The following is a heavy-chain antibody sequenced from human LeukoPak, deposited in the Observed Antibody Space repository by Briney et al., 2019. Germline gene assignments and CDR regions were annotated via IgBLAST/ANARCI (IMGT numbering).Heavy chain of an antibody. D-gene: IGHD3-10*01. CDR1: GYTFTSYA. CDR3: ARDRPIGFGESYDAFDI. V-gene: IGHV1-3*01. CDR2: INAGNGNT. Sequence: GASVKVSCKASGYTFTSYAMHWVRQAPGQRLEWMGWINAGNGNTKYSQKFQGRVTITRDTSASTTYMELSSLRSEDTAVYYCARDRPIGFGESYDAFDIWGQGTIVTVSS. J-gene: IGHJ3*02.